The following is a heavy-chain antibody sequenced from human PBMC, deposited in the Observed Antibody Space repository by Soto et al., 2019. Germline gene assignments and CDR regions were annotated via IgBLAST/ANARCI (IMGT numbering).Heavy chain of an antibody. CDR3: ATHDYYDSSGSSYGMDV. CDR1: GFTFSSYW. J-gene: IGHJ6*02. D-gene: IGHD3-22*01. CDR2: IKEDGSQK. Sequence: EVQLVESGGGLVQPGGSLRLSCAASGFTFSSYWMSWVRQAPGKGLEWVANIKEDGSQKNYVDSVKGRFTISRDNAKKSLYLQMNSLRDEDTAVYYCATHDYYDSSGSSYGMDVWGQGTAVTVSS. V-gene: IGHV3-7*02.